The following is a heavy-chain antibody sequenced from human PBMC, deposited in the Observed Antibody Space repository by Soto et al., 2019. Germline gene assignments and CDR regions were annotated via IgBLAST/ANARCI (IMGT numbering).Heavy chain of an antibody. CDR2: INSDGTTT. CDR3: ATVPTGSYSWRDN. D-gene: IGHD1-26*01. V-gene: IGHV3-74*01. J-gene: IGHJ4*02. Sequence: EVQLVESGGGLVQPGGSLRLSCAASGFTFSTYWMHWVRQAPGKGLVWVSRINSDGTTTTYADSVKGRFTISRDNARNTLYLQMNSLRAEDTAVYYCATVPTGSYSWRDNWGQGTLVTVSS. CDR1: GFTFSTYW.